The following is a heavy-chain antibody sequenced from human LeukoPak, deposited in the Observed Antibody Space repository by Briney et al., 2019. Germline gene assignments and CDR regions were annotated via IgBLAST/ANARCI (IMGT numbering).Heavy chain of an antibody. CDR1: GYTFTSYD. CDR2: MNPNSGNT. J-gene: IGHJ6*04. D-gene: IGHD3-10*01. CDR3: ARGSPQLLWFGEITMDV. V-gene: IGHV1-8*01. Sequence: GASVKVSCKASGYTFTSYDINWVRQATGQGLEWMGWMNPNSGNTGYAQNFKGRVTMTRNTSISTAYMELSSLRSEDTAVYYCARGSPQLLWFGEITMDVWGKGTTVTVSS.